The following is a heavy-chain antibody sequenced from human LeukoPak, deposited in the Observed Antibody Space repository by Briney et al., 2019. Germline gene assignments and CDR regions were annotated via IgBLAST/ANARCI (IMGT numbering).Heavy chain of an antibody. CDR2: ISGSGGST. CDR3: AKDVARGGYSFGGVIVSDAFDI. Sequence: GGSLRLSCAASGFTFSSYAMSWVRQAPGKGLEWVSAISGSGGSTYYADSVKGRFTISRDNSKNTLYLQMNSLRAEDTAVYYCAKDVARGGYSFGGVIVSDAFDIWGQGTMVTVSS. J-gene: IGHJ3*02. CDR1: GFTFSSYA. D-gene: IGHD3-16*02. V-gene: IGHV3-23*01.